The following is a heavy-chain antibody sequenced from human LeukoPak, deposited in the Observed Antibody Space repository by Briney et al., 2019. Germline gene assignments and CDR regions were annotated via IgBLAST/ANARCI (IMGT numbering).Heavy chain of an antibody. D-gene: IGHD3-22*01. CDR2: INPSGGST. V-gene: IGHV1-46*01. CDR3: ARHCGYYDSSGYLVLGYYGMDV. Sequence: ASVKVSCKASGYTFTSYYMHWVRQAPGQGLEWMGIINPSGGSTSYAQKFQGRVTMTRDTSTSTVYMELSSLRSEDTAVYYCARHCGYYDSSGYLVLGYYGMDVWGQGTTVTVSS. CDR1: GYTFTSYY. J-gene: IGHJ6*02.